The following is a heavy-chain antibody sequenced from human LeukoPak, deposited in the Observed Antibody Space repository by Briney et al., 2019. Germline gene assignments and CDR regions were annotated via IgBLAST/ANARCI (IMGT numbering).Heavy chain of an antibody. Sequence: NTSETLSLTCAVYGGSFSGYYWSWIRQPPGEGLEWIGEINHSGSTNYNPSLKSRVTISVDTSKNQFSLKLSSVTAADTAVYYCARDRGYDYVWGSYRPFDYWGQGTLVTVSS. V-gene: IGHV4-34*01. CDR1: GGSFSGYY. CDR2: INHSGST. D-gene: IGHD3-16*02. CDR3: ARDRGYDYVWGSYRPFDY. J-gene: IGHJ4*02.